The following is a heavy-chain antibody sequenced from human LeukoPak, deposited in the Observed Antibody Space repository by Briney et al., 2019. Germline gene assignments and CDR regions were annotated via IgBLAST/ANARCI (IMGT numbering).Heavy chain of an antibody. CDR2: ISGSGGST. J-gene: IGHJ3*02. CDR1: GFTFSSYA. V-gene: IGHV3-23*01. Sequence: GGSLRLSCAVSGFTFSSYAMSWVRQAPGKGLEWVSAISGSGGSTYYADSVKGRFTISRDNSKNTLYLQMNSLRAEDTAVYYCATFPFFYDILTGYRPGDAFDIWGQGTMVTVSS. CDR3: ATFPFFYDILTGYRPGDAFDI. D-gene: IGHD3-9*01.